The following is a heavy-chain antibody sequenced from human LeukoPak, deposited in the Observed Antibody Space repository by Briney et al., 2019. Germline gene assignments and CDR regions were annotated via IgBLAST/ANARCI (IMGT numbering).Heavy chain of an antibody. J-gene: IGHJ4*02. CDR3: AKEHAVGGTDLDY. CDR2: ISGSGGYT. Sequence: GGSLRLSCAASGFTFSSYAMSWVRQAPGKGLEWVSAISGSGGYTYYADSVKGRFTISRDNSNNTLYLQMNSLRAEDTAIYYCAKEHAVGGTDLDYWGQGTLVTVSS. V-gene: IGHV3-23*01. D-gene: IGHD1-26*01. CDR1: GFTFSSYA.